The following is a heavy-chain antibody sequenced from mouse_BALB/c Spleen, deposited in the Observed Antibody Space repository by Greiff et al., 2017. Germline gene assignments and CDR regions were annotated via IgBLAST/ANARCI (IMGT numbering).Heavy chain of an antibody. CDR2: ISDGSSYT. D-gene: IGHD2-4*01. Sequence: EVKLMESGGGLVKPGGSLKLSCAASGFTFSDYYMYWVRQTPEKRLEWVATISDGSSYTYYPDSVKGRFTISRDNAKNNLYLQMSSLKSEDTAMYYCARDNDYGVGDYWGQGTTLTVSS. V-gene: IGHV5-4*02. J-gene: IGHJ2*01. CDR3: ARDNDYGVGDY. CDR1: GFTFSDYY.